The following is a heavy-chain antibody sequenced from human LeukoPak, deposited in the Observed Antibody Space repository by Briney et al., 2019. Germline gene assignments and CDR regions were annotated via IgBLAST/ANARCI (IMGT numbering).Heavy chain of an antibody. J-gene: IGHJ4*02. CDR1: GFTFSSYS. D-gene: IGHD2-2*01. V-gene: IGHV3-48*01. CDR2: ISSSSSTI. Sequence: GGSLRLSCVDSGFTFSSYSMNWVRQAPGKGLEWVSYISSSSSTIYYADSVKGRFTISRDNSKNTLYLQMNSLRAEDTAVYYCAKDATVVPAATYMDYDYWGQGTLVTVSS. CDR3: AKDATVVPAATYMDYDY.